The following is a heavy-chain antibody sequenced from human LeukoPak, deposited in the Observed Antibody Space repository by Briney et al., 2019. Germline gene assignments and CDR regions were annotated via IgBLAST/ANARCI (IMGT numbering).Heavy chain of an antibody. CDR1: GGSISSSTYY. Sequence: SETLSLTCTVSGGSISSSTYYWGWIRQPPGKGLEWIGSVYYSGSSYYNPSLRSRVTISVDTSKNQFSLKLSSVTAADTAVYYCARGYYYFDYWGQGTLLTVSS. CDR2: VYYSGSS. D-gene: IGHD5-18*01. CDR3: ARGYYYFDY. V-gene: IGHV4-39*01. J-gene: IGHJ4*02.